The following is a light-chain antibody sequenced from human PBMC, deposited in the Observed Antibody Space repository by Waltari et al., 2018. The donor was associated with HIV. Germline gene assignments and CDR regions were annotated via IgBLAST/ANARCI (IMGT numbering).Light chain of an antibody. CDR1: RTTLYSSDNRNY. CDR3: QQYFRIPPT. V-gene: IGKV4-1*01. Sequence: DIVMTQSLDSLPVSLGERATINCTSSRTTLYSSDNRNYLAWYQQKPRQPPKLLISWASTRESGVPDRFSGSGSGTDFTLTITRLQAEDVALFHCQQYFRIPPTFGGGTKVEIK. J-gene: IGKJ4*01. CDR2: WAS.